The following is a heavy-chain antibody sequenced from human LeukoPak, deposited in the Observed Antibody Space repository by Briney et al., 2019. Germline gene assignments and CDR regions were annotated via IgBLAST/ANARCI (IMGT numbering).Heavy chain of an antibody. CDR2: IIPIFGTA. CDR1: GGTFSSYA. J-gene: IGHJ6*03. CDR3: ARASSDDIVVVPAATDYYYYMDV. Sequence: GASVKVSCKASGGTFSSYAISWVRQAPGQGLEWMGGIIPIFGTANYAQKFQGRVTITADESTSTAYMELSSLRSEDTAVYYCARASSDDIVVVPAATDYYYYMDVWGKGTTVTVSS. D-gene: IGHD2-2*01. V-gene: IGHV1-69*01.